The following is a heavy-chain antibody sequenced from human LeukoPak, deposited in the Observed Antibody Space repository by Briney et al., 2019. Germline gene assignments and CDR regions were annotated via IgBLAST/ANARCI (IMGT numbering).Heavy chain of an antibody. Sequence: GGSLTLSCATSGFTLDDYAMHWVRKSQGKGLGWVAVINWRSDFISYAGSVKGRFPIYRDNAKKSVYLEMDSLRVEDTALYYCAKDLARPTSSRIYGFDIWGQGTVVTVSS. V-gene: IGHV3-9*01. D-gene: IGHD3-3*02. CDR3: AKDLARPTSSRIYGFDI. J-gene: IGHJ3*02. CDR2: INWRSDFI. CDR1: GFTLDDYA.